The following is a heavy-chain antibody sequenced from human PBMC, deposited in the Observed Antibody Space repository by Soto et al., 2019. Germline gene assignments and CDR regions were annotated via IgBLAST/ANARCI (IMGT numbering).Heavy chain of an antibody. V-gene: IGHV4-34*01. CDR2: INHSGST. CDR3: ARSFSP. CDR1: GGSFSGYY. D-gene: IGHD3-3*01. Sequence: SETLSLTCAVYGGSFSGYYWSWIRQPPGKGLEWIGEINHSGSTNYNPSLKSRVTISVDTSKNHLSLTLSSVTAADTAVYYCARSFSPWGQGPLVPVSS. J-gene: IGHJ5*02.